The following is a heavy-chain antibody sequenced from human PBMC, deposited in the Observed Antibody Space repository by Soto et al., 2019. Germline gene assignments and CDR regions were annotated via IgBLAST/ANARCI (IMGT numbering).Heavy chain of an antibody. J-gene: IGHJ4*02. V-gene: IGHV4-30-4*01. D-gene: IGHD3-22*01. Sequence: PSETLSLTCTVSGGSINSGDYYWSWIRQPPGKGLEWVGNLYYTRSTYYNPSLKSRVSISVDTSKKQFSLMVTSVTAADTAVYYCARYRYSDSLKEYYFDYWGQGTLVTVSS. CDR1: GGSINSGDYY. CDR3: ARYRYSDSLKEYYFDY. CDR2: LYYTRST.